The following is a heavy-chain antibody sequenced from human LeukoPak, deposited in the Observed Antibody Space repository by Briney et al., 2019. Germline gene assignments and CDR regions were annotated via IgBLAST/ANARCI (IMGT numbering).Heavy chain of an antibody. CDR1: GGSFSGYY. D-gene: IGHD2-2*01. CDR2: INHSGST. Sequence: SSETLSLTCAVYGGSFSGYYWSWIRQPPGKGLDWIGEINHSGSTNYNPSLKSRVTISVDTSKNQFSLKLSSVTAADTAVYYCARVRYCSSTSCYYRRNAFDIWGQGTMVTVSS. J-gene: IGHJ3*02. V-gene: IGHV4-34*01. CDR3: ARVRYCSSTSCYYRRNAFDI.